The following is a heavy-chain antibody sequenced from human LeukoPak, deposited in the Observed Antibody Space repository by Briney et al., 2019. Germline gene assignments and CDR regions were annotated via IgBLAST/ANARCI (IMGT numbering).Heavy chain of an antibody. J-gene: IGHJ4*02. V-gene: IGHV1-24*01. CDR1: GYTFTSYS. Sequence: ASVKVSCKASGYTFTSYSMHWVRQAPGKGLEWMGGFDPEDGETIYAQKFQGRVTMTEDTSTDTAYMELSSLRSEDTAVYYCATLGPSGKEDYWGQGTLVTVSS. CDR2: FDPEDGET. CDR3: ATLGPSGKEDY. D-gene: IGHD3-10*01.